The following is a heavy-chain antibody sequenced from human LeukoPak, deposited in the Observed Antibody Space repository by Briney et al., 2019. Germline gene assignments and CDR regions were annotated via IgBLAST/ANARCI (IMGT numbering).Heavy chain of an antibody. J-gene: IGHJ4*02. CDR2: IYSGGST. CDR1: GFTVSSNY. D-gene: IGHD6-19*01. Sequence: GGSLRLSCAASGFTVSSNYMTWVRQAPGKGLEWVSVIYSGGSTYYADSVKGRFTISRDNSKNTLYLQMNSLRAEDTAVYYCARGAAVAGTPPFDYWGQGTLVTVSS. CDR3: ARGAAVAGTPPFDY. V-gene: IGHV3-53*01.